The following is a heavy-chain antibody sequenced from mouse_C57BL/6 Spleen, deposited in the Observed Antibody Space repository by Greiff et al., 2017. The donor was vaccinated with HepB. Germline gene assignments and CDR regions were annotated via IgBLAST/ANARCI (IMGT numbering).Heavy chain of an antibody. CDR2: INPGSGGT. V-gene: IGHV1-54*01. CDR1: GYAFTNYL. CDR3: AREAAMDY. J-gene: IGHJ4*01. Sequence: VQVVESGAELVRPGTSVKVSCKASGYAFTNYLIEWVKQRPGQGLEWIGVINPGSGGTNFNEKFKGKATLTADKSSSTAYMQLSSLTSEDSAVYFCAREAAMDYWGQGTSVTVSS.